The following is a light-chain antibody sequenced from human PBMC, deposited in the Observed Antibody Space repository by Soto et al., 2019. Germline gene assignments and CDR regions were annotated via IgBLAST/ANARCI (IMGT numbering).Light chain of an antibody. CDR2: EVT. CDR1: SSDVGGYNY. J-gene: IGLJ1*01. CDR3: SSYTSTSTLYV. Sequence: QSVLTQPASVSGSPGQSITISCTGTSSDVGGYNYVSWYQQHPDKAPKLMIYEVTNRPSGVSFRFSGSKTGNTASLTISGLQPEDEADYYCSSYTSTSTLYVFGTGTKVTV. V-gene: IGLV2-14*01.